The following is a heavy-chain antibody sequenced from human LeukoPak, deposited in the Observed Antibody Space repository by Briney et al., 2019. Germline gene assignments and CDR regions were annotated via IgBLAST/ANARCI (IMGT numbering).Heavy chain of an antibody. CDR2: INPNSGGT. CDR3: ARYWLGATGLFDY. Sequence: ASVKVSCKASGYTFTDYYMHWVRQAPGQGLEWMGWINPNSGGTNYAQKFQGRVTMTRDTSISTVYMEMSRLRSDDTAVYYCARYWLGATGLFDYWGQGTLVTVSS. V-gene: IGHV1-2*02. CDR1: GYTFTDYY. D-gene: IGHD1-26*01. J-gene: IGHJ4*02.